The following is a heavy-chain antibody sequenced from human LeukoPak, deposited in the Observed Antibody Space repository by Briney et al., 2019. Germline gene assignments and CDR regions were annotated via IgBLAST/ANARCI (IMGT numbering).Heavy chain of an antibody. CDR2: ISGGSGDI. J-gene: IGHJ4*02. CDR1: GFTFSSYA. D-gene: IGHD3-22*01. V-gene: IGHV3-48*02. Sequence: PGGSLRLSCAASGFTFSSYAMSWVRQAPGKGLDWVSYISGGSGDIYYADSVGGRFTISRDNGKNSLFLQMNSLRDEDTAVYYCARAYYDISGYYHFDSWGQGTLVTVSS. CDR3: ARAYYDISGYYHFDS.